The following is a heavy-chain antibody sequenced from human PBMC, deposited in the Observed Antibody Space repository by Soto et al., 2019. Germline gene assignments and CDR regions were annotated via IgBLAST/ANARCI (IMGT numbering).Heavy chain of an antibody. CDR3: ASRQVVAGTNDYYYGMDV. CDR1: GYTFSSYA. CDR2: INAGNGNT. Sequence: QVQLVQSGAEVKKPGASVKVSCKASGYTFSSYAMHWVRQAPGQRLEWMGWINAGNGNTKYSQKFQGRVTITRDTAASTADMEMSSLRSEDTAVYYCASRQVVAGTNDYYYGMDVWGQGTTVTVSS. J-gene: IGHJ6*02. D-gene: IGHD6-19*01. V-gene: IGHV1-3*01.